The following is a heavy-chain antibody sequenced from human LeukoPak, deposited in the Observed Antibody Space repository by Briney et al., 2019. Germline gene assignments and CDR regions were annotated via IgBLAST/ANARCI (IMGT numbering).Heavy chain of an antibody. V-gene: IGHV4-59*01. J-gene: IGHJ6*02. Sequence: SETLSLTCTVSGGSISSYYWSWIRQPPGKGLEWIGYIYYSGSTNYNPSLESRVTMSVDTSKNQFSLKLSSVTAADTAVFYCARETYYYGMDVWGQGTTVTVSS. CDR3: ARETYYYGMDV. CDR1: GGSISSYY. CDR2: IYYSGST.